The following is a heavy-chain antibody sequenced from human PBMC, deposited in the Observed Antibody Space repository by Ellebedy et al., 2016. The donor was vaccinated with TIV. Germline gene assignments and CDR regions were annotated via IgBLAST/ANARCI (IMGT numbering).Heavy chain of an antibody. J-gene: IGHJ6*02. V-gene: IGHV1-69*04. CDR3: ARGGAAGLYYYYYGMDV. CDR1: AGTFSSYA. CDR2: IIPILGIA. D-gene: IGHD6-13*01. Sequence: SVKVSXXASAGTFSSYAISWVRQAPGQGLEWMGRIIPILGIANYAQKFQGRVTITADTSTSTAYMELSSLRSEDTAIYYCARGGAAGLYYYYYGMDVWGPGTTVTVSS.